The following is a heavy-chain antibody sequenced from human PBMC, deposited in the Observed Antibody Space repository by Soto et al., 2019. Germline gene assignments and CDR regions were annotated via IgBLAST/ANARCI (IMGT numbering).Heavy chain of an antibody. V-gene: IGHV4-59*01. CDR1: GGSISSYY. J-gene: IGHJ4*02. Sequence: SETLSLTCTVSGGSISSYYWSWMRQPPGKGLEWIGYIYYSGSTNYNPSLKSRVTISVDTSKNQFSLKLSSVTAADTAVYYCARYGDYVNDYFDYWGQGTLVTVSS. CDR3: ARYGDYVNDYFDY. D-gene: IGHD4-17*01. CDR2: IYYSGST.